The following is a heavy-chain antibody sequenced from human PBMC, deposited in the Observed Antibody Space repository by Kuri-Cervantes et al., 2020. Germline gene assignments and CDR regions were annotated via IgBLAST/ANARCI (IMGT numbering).Heavy chain of an antibody. V-gene: IGHV4-61*08. J-gene: IGHJ4*02. D-gene: IGHD3-9*01. CDR1: GGSISSGDYY. Sequence: SETLSLTCTVSGGSISSGDYYWSRIRQPPGKGLEWIGYIYYSGSTNYNPSLKSRVTISVDTSKNQFSLKLSSVTAADTAVYYCARGTDYDILTGYFLPYLDYWGQGTLVTVSS. CDR3: ARGTDYDILTGYFLPYLDY. CDR2: IYYSGST.